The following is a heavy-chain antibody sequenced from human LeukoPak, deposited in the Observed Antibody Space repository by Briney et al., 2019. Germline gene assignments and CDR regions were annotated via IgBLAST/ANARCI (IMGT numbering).Heavy chain of an antibody. J-gene: IGHJ4*02. CDR2: IYSSGST. D-gene: IGHD4-23*01. V-gene: IGHV4-4*07. CDR3: ATLTTVIAPSYFDY. CDR1: GGSISSYY. Sequence: PSETLSLTCTVSGGSISSYYWSWIRQPAGKGLEWIGRIYSSGSTNYNPSLKSRVTMSVDTSKNQLSLRLSSVTAADTAVYYCATLTTVIAPSYFDYWGQGTLVTVSS.